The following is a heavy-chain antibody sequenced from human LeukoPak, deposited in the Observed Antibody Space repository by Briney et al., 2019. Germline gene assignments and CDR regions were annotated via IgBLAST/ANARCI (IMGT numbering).Heavy chain of an antibody. Sequence: PSETLSLTCTVSGGSISSGGYYWSWIRQHPGKGLEWIGYIYYSGSTYYNPSLKSRVTISVDTSKNQFSLKLSSVTAADTAVYYCARVGVQSLAFDIWGQGKMVTVSS. V-gene: IGHV4-31*03. CDR3: ARVGVQSLAFDI. CDR1: GGSISSGGYY. D-gene: IGHD2-8*01. CDR2: IYYSGST. J-gene: IGHJ3*02.